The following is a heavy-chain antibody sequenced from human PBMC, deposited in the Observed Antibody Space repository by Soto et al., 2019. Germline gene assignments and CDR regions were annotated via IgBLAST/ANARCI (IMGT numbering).Heavy chain of an antibody. CDR2: IYSGGST. Sequence: SGFTVSSNYMSWVRQAPGKGLEWVSVIYSGGSTYYADSVKGRFTISRDNSKNTLYLQMNSLRASDTAMYFCARRRFQDGMDVWGQGTTVTVSS. CDR3: ARRRFQDGMDV. J-gene: IGHJ6*02. V-gene: IGHV3-66*04. CDR1: GFTVSSNY.